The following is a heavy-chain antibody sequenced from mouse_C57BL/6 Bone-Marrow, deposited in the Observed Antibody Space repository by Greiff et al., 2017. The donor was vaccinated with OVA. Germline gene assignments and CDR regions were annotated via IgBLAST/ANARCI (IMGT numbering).Heavy chain of an antibody. CDR2: IYPRSGNT. D-gene: IGHD1-1*01. CDR3: ARDYYGSSPWFAY. V-gene: IGHV1-81*01. Sequence: VQLQQSGAELARPGASVKLSCKASGYTFTSYGISWVKQRTGQGLEWIGEIYPRSGNTYYNEKFKGKATLTADKSSSTAYMELRSLTSEDSAVYFGARDYYGSSPWFAYWGQGTLVTVSA. J-gene: IGHJ3*01. CDR1: GYTFTSYG.